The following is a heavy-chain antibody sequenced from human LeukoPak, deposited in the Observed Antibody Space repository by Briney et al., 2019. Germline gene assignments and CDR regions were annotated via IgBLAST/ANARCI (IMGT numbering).Heavy chain of an antibody. D-gene: IGHD1-26*01. Sequence: QPWGSLRLSCAASGFTFSSYAMSRVRQAPGKGLEWVSAISGSAGSTYYADSVKGRFTISRDNSKNTLYLQMNSLRAEDTAVYYCAKDANSGSYYVYYFDYWGQGTLVTVSS. CDR3: AKDANSGSYYVYYFDY. V-gene: IGHV3-23*01. J-gene: IGHJ4*02. CDR1: GFTFSSYA. CDR2: ISGSAGST.